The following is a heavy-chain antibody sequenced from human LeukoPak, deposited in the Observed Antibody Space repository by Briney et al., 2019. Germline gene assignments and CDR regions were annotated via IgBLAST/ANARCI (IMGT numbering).Heavy chain of an antibody. Sequence: GGSLRLSCAASGFTFSKYWMSWVRQAPGKGLEWVANIKQDGSEKYYVDSVKGRFTISRDNAKNSLYLQMNSLRAEDTAVYYCAKSLRPLSGYYDWFDPWGQGTLVTVSS. CDR2: IKQDGSEK. D-gene: IGHD3-22*01. CDR1: GFTFSKYW. V-gene: IGHV3-7*01. CDR3: AKSLRPLSGYYDWFDP. J-gene: IGHJ5*02.